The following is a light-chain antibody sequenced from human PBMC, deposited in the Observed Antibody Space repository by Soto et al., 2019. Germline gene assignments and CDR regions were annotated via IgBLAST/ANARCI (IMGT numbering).Light chain of an antibody. CDR3: QQYNNCTYS. J-gene: IGKJ2*01. V-gene: IGKV1-5*01. Sequence: DIHMTQSPSTLPASVGDRVTITCRASHSFNRRLAWYQQKPGKAPKLLIYDVSTLEAGVTSRFSGSESVTEFSLTITSLQPDDVAPYFCQQYNNCTYSFGQGTKLVI. CDR2: DVS. CDR1: HSFNRR.